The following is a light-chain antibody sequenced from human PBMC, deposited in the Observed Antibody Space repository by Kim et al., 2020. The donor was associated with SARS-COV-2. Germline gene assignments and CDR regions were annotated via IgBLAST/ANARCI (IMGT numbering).Light chain of an antibody. Sequence: ASVGDRVTIPCQASQDISNYLNWYQQKPGKAPKVLIYDASNLATGVPSRFSGSGSGTDFTFTISSLQPEDVATYFCQQCDNLPITFGQGTRLEIK. CDR3: QQCDNLPIT. CDR2: DAS. V-gene: IGKV1-33*01. J-gene: IGKJ5*01. CDR1: QDISNY.